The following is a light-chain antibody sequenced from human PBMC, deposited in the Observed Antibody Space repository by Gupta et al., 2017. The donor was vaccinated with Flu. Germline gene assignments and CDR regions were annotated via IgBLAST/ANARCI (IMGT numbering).Light chain of an antibody. Sequence: EIVVTQSPGTLSLSPGERATLSCRASQSVSSHFLAWYQQKPGQAPRLLIYGGSKRATGLPDRFSGSGSGTDVTLSINRLEPEDSAIYYCQQYEMFGQGTKVEI. CDR1: QSVSSHF. CDR2: GGS. V-gene: IGKV3-20*01. J-gene: IGKJ1*01. CDR3: QQYEM.